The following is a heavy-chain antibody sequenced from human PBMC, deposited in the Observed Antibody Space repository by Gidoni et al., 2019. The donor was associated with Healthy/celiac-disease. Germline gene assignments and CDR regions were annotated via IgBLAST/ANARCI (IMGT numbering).Heavy chain of an antibody. V-gene: IGHV3-33*01. D-gene: IGHD6-19*01. CDR3: ARSASAVAGTWGDY. CDR2: IWYDGSNK. J-gene: IGHJ4*02. Sequence: QVQLVVSGGGVVPAGRSLRLSCAAAGFTFSSYGMHWVRQAPGKGLAWVAVIWYDGSNKYYADSVKGRFTISRDNSKNTLYLQMNSLRAEDTAVYYCARSASAVAGTWGDYWGQGTLVTVSS. CDR1: GFTFSSYG.